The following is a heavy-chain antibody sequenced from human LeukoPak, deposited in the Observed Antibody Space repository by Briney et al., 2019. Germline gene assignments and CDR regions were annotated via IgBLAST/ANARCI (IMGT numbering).Heavy chain of an antibody. CDR2: INHSGST. D-gene: IGHD6-19*01. CDR1: GGSFSGYY. J-gene: IGHJ5*02. V-gene: IGHV4-34*01. Sequence: SETLSLTCAVDGGSFSGYYWSWIRQPPGKGLEWIGEINHSGSTNYNPSLKSRVTISVDTSKNQFSLKLSSVTAADTAVYYCAHAAVAGTERGSWVQGTLVTVSS. CDR3: AHAAVAGTERGS.